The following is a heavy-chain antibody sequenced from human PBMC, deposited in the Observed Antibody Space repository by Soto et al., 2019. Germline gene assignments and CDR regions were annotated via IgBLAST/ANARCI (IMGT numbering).Heavy chain of an antibody. Sequence: GGSLRLSCAASGFTFDDYAMHWVRQAPGKGLEWVSGIRWNSGSIGYADSVKGRFTISRDNAKNSLYLQMNSLRAEDTALYYCAKGRFHIAVVTTFDYWGQGTLVTVSS. CDR2: IRWNSGSI. CDR3: AKGRFHIAVVTTFDY. V-gene: IGHV3-9*01. D-gene: IGHD6-19*01. J-gene: IGHJ4*02. CDR1: GFTFDDYA.